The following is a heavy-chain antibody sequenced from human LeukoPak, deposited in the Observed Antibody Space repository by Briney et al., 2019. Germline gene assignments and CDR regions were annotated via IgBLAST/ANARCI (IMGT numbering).Heavy chain of an antibody. CDR2: IGSSDSTT. CDR3: ARAAPHWAYNSGWLVDY. J-gene: IGHJ4*02. Sequence: GGSLRLSCEASGFTFSSYEMNWVRQAPGKGLEWVSYIGSSDSTTYYADSVKGRFTISRDNAKNSLFLQMNSLRAEDTAVYYCARAAPHWAYNSGWLVDYWGQGTLVTVSS. V-gene: IGHV3-48*03. D-gene: IGHD6-19*01. CDR1: GFTFSSYE.